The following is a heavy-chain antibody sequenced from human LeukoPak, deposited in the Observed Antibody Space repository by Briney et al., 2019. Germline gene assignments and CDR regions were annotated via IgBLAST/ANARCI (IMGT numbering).Heavy chain of an antibody. D-gene: IGHD2-15*01. CDR2: ISYDGSNK. CDR1: GFTFSSYA. Sequence: GRSLRLSCAASGFTFSSYAMHWVRQAPGKGLEWVVVISYDGSNKTYADSVKGRFTISRDNSKNTLYLQMNSLRAEDTAVYYCARDTQINYFDYWGQGTLVTVSS. CDR3: ARDTQINYFDY. V-gene: IGHV3-30*04. J-gene: IGHJ4*02.